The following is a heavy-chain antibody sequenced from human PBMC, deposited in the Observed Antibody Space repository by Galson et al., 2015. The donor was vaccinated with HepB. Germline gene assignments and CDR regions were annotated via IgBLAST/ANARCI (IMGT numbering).Heavy chain of an antibody. D-gene: IGHD4-17*01. CDR1: GFTFSSYA. J-gene: IGHJ4*02. CDR3: ARANYPTAYYFDY. Sequence: SLRLSCAASGFTFSSYAMHWVRQAPGKGLEWVAVISYDGSNKYYADSVKGRFTISRDNSKNTLYLQMNSLRAEDTAVYYCARANYPTAYYFDYWGQGTLVTVSS. V-gene: IGHV3-30*04. CDR2: ISYDGSNK.